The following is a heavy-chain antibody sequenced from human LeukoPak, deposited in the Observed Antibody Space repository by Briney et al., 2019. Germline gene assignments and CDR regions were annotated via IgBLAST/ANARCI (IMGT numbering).Heavy chain of an antibody. CDR3: ARHYYDTSGYEY. V-gene: IGHV5-51*01. D-gene: IGHD3-22*01. J-gene: IGHJ4*02. CDR2: TYSGGSDT. CDR1: GYSFTPYW. Sequence: GESLKISCKGSGYSFTPYWIGWVRQMPGKGLEWMGITYSGGSDTKYSPSLQGQVTISVDKSISTAYLQWRSLKASDTAMYYCARHYYDTSGYEYWGQGTLVTVSS.